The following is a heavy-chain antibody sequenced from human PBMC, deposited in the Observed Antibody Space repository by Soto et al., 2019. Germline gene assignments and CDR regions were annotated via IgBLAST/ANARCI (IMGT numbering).Heavy chain of an antibody. J-gene: IGHJ4*02. V-gene: IGHV1-2*02. Sequence: SVKVSCDASGYTFTGYYMRWVRQAHVQGLEWMGWINPNSGGTNYAQKFQGRVTMTRDTSISTAYMELSRLRSDDTAVYYCARVNVVVVAATREYYFDYWGQATLVTVSS. CDR1: GYTFTGYY. CDR2: INPNSGGT. D-gene: IGHD2-15*01. CDR3: ARVNVVVVAATREYYFDY.